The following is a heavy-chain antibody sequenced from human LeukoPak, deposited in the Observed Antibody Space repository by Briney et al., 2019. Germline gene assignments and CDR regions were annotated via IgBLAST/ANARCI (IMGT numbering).Heavy chain of an antibody. CDR3: ASSRAGHFDY. CDR2: IYPGDSDT. Sequence: GESLKISCKGSGYSLTSYWIAWVRQVPGKGLEWMGIIYPGDSDTRYSPSFQGQVTISADKSISTAYLQWSSLKASDTAMYYCASSRAGHFDYWGQGTLVIASS. CDR1: GYSLTSYW. D-gene: IGHD6-13*01. V-gene: IGHV5-51*01. J-gene: IGHJ4*02.